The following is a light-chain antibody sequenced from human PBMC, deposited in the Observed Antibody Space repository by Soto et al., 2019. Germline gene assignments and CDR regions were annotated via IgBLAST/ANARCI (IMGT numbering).Light chain of an antibody. V-gene: IGKV3-15*01. CDR2: GAS. Sequence: EMVMTQTPATLSVSPGERATLSCSASQSVSSNLAWYQQKPGQVPRLLIHGASTRATGISARFSGSGSGTEFTLTISSLQSEDFAVYYCQQYNDWPLTFGGGTKVEIK. CDR3: QQYNDWPLT. J-gene: IGKJ4*01. CDR1: QSVSSN.